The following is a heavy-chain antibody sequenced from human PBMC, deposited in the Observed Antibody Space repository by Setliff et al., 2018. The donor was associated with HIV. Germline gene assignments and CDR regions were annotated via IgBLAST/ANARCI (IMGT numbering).Heavy chain of an antibody. V-gene: IGHV3-7*01. Sequence: PGGSLRLSCAASGFTFTNYWMNWVRQAPGKGLEWVANIHQDGSEKYYVDSVKGRFFISRDNTRNLLYLEMRSLRAEDTAVYYCAGSRGYFVKADWGQGTLVTVS. CDR2: IHQDGSEK. CDR3: AGSRGYFVKAD. D-gene: IGHD3-22*01. CDR1: GFTFTNYW. J-gene: IGHJ4*02.